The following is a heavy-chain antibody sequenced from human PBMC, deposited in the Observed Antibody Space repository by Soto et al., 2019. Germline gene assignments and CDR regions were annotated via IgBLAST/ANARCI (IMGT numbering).Heavy chain of an antibody. J-gene: IGHJ6*02. V-gene: IGHV3-72*01. Sequence: LRLSCAASGFTFSDYYMDWVRQAPGKGLEWVGRTRNKANSYTTEYAASVKGRFTVSRDESKNSLYLQMNSLKTEDTAVYYCAKVGGSSGWQYDVDVWGQGTTVTVSS. CDR1: GFTFSDYY. CDR2: TRNKANSYTT. CDR3: AKVGGSSGWQYDVDV. D-gene: IGHD6-19*01.